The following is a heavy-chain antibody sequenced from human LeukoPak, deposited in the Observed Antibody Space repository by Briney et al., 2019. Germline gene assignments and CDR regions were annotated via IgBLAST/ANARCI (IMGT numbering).Heavy chain of an antibody. D-gene: IGHD3-22*01. CDR2: IKRDGSSP. Sequence: QPGGSLRLSCAASGFTFSSYWMHWIRHAPGKGLVWVSRIKRDGSSPAYADSVKGRFTISRDNAKNTLYLQMNSLRAEDTAVYYCARDRGYYDSSGYSWLYYFDYWGQGTLVTVSS. CDR3: ARDRGYYDSSGYSWLYYFDY. V-gene: IGHV3-74*01. J-gene: IGHJ4*02. CDR1: GFTFSSYW.